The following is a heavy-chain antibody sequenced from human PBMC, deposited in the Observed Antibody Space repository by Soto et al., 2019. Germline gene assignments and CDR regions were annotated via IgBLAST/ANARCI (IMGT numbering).Heavy chain of an antibody. CDR2: ITYSGTS. D-gene: IGHD3-10*01. Sequence: QVQLQESGPGLVKPSETLSLTCSVSGDSISNYYWSWIRQSPGKGLEWIGYITYSGTSNYNPCVMSRLTLSMDRSLYQFSLKLTSVTVALTAVYYCARAKYYHDSGSHFFFDPWGQGTLVTVSS. J-gene: IGHJ5*02. V-gene: IGHV4-59*01. CDR1: GDSISNYY. CDR3: ARAKYYHDSGSHFFFDP.